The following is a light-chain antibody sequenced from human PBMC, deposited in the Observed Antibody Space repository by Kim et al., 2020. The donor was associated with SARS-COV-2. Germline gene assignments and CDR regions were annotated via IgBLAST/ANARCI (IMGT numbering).Light chain of an antibody. CDR3: NSRDSSGNHVV. CDR1: SLRSSY. J-gene: IGLJ2*01. V-gene: IGLV3-19*01. Sequence: SSELTQDPAVSVALGQTVRITCQGDSLRSSYASWYQQKPGQAPVLFIYGKNNRPSGIPDRFSGSSSGNTASLTITGAQAEDEADYYCNSRDSSGNHVVFGGGTQLTVL. CDR2: GKN.